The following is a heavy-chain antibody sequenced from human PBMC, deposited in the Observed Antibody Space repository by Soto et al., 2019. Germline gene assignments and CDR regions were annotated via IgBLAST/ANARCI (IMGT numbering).Heavy chain of an antibody. D-gene: IGHD6-19*01. CDR3: ARHKPNSGGWYYYGMDV. CDR2: IDYSGST. CDR1: GASISSSGYY. V-gene: IGHV4-39*01. Sequence: QLQLQESGPGLVKPSETLSLTCTVSGASISSSGYYWGWIRQPPGKGLEWIASIDYSGSTYYNPPLQSRVTISVDTAQHQVSLRRSSVTAADTAMYYCARHKPNSGGWYYYGMDVWGQGTTVTVSS. J-gene: IGHJ6*02.